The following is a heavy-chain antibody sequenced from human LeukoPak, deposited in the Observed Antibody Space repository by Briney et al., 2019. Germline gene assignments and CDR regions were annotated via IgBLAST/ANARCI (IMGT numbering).Heavy chain of an antibody. D-gene: IGHD3-10*01. Sequence: PSETLSLTCTVSGGSISTYYWTWIRQPAGKGLEWIGRIYTSGSTNYNPSLKSRVTMSVDTSKNQFSLKLSSVTAADTAVYYCASQYYYGSGSYYYKYWGQGTLVTVSS. CDR1: GGSISTYY. CDR3: ASQYYYGSGSYYYKY. J-gene: IGHJ4*02. CDR2: IYTSGST. V-gene: IGHV4-4*07.